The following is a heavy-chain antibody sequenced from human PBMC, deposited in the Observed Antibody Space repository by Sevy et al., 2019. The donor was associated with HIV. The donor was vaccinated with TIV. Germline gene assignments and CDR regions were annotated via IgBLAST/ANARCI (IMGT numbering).Heavy chain of an antibody. Sequence: GGSLRLSCAASGFTFSSYGMHWVRQAPGKGLEWVAFIRYDGSNKYYANSVKGRFTRARDNSKNTLYLQMNSLRAEDTAVYDCAKDVDQASPGMDYWGQGTLVTVSS. J-gene: IGHJ4*02. V-gene: IGHV3-30*02. CDR1: GFTFSSYG. D-gene: IGHD2-2*01. CDR2: IRYDGSNK. CDR3: AKDVDQASPGMDY.